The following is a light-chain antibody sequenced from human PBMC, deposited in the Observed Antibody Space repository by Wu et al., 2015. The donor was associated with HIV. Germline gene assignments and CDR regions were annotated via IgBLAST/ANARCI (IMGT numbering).Light chain of an antibody. Sequence: EIVLTQSPGTLSLSPGERATLSCRASQSVSSSYLAWYQQKPGQAPRLLIYGASSRATGIPDRFSGSGSGTDFTLTISRLEPEDFAVYFCQQYDGSPLTFGKGPRWKSN. J-gene: IGKJ1*01. CDR1: QSVSSSY. V-gene: IGKV3-20*01. CDR2: GAS. CDR3: QQYDGSPLT.